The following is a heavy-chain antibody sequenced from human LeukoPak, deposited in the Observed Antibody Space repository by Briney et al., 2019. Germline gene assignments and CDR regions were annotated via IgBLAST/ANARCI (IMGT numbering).Heavy chain of an antibody. V-gene: IGHV4-34*01. CDR2: INHSGST. CDR3: ARGLWFTFGGVKYYFDY. D-gene: IGHD3-16*01. J-gene: IGHJ4*02. CDR1: GGSFRGYY. Sequence: NSSETLSLTCAVYGGSFRGYYWSWIRQPPGKGLEWIGEINHSGSTNYNPSLKSRVTISVDTSKNQFSLKLSSVTAADTAVYYCARGLWFTFGGVKYYFDYWGQGTLVTVSS.